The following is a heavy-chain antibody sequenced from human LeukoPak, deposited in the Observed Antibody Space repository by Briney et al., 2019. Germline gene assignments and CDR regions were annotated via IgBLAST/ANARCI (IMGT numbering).Heavy chain of an antibody. J-gene: IGHJ4*02. D-gene: IGHD3-16*01. CDR1: GFTVTNNY. V-gene: IGHV3-53*04. CDR2: IYSDGST. CDR3: AKDLTNGWGTFDY. Sequence: GGSLRLSCAASGFTVTNNYVNWVRQAPGKGLEWVSVIYSDGSTFYSDSVKGRFTISRHNSKNIVYLQMNSLRTEDTAVYYCAKDLTNGWGTFDYWGQGTLVTVSS.